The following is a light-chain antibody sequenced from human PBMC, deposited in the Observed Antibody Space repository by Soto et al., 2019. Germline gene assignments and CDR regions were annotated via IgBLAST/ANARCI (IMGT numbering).Light chain of an antibody. CDR1: RDISNY. CDR2: DAS. J-gene: IGKJ4*01. CDR3: QQYDNLSLT. V-gene: IGKV1-33*01. Sequence: DIQMTQSPSSLSASVGDRVTITCQASRDISNYLNWYQQKPGKAPKLLIYDASNLETGVPSRFSGSGSGTDFTFTISSLQPEDIATYYCQQYDNLSLTFGGGTKVEIK.